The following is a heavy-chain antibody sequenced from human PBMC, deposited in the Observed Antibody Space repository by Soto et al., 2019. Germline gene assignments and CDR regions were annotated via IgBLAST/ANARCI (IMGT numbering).Heavy chain of an antibody. CDR2: VYSTGST. CDR1: GGSIKNYF. J-gene: IGHJ4*02. CDR3: ARADRFGVSISSLDL. V-gene: IGHV4-59*01. Sequence: SETLSLTCTVSGGSIKNYFWSWIRQSPGKGLEWMGYVYSTGSTHYNPSLKSRLTMSVDTSKSHFSLRLTSVTTADTATYYCARADRFGVSISSLDLWGQGIMGTVSS. D-gene: IGHD2-8*01.